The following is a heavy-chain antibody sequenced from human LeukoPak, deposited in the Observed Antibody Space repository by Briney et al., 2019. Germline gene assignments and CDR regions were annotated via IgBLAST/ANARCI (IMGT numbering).Heavy chain of an antibody. J-gene: IGHJ4*02. CDR2: IKQDGSEK. CDR3: ARDLNAFRTTVTTWALGY. V-gene: IGHV3-7*03. D-gene: IGHD4-17*01. Sequence: GGSLRLSCAASGFTFSSYWMSWVRQAPGKELEWVANIKQDGSEKYYVDSVKGRFTISRDNAKNSLYLQMNSLRAEDTAVYYCARDLNAFRTTVTTWALGYWGQGTLVTVSS. CDR1: GFTFSSYW.